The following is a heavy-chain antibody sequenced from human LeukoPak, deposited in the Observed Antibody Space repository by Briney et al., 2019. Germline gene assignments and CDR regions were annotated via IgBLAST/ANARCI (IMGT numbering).Heavy chain of an antibody. CDR3: AKDFGVSHPYYFDY. CDR2: ISGSVGST. V-gene: IGHV3-23*01. J-gene: IGHJ4*02. CDR1: GFTFSSYA. Sequence: GGSLRLSCAASGFTFSSYAMSWVRHAPRTGLGWVSAISGSVGSTYYADSVKGRFNISRDNYKNTLYLQMNSLRAEDTAVYYCAKDFGVSHPYYFDYWGQGTLVTVSS. D-gene: IGHD2-8*01.